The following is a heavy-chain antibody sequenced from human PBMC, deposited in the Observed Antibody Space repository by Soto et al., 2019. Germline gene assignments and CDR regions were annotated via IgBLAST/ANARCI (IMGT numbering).Heavy chain of an antibody. Sequence: SSVKVSFKASRYTFTSYYMHWVRQAPGQGLEWMGIINPSGGSTSYAQKFQGRVTMTRDTSTSTVYMELSSLRSEDTAVYYCARDLGGNQGYCSGGSCYDTPDYYYYGMDVWGQGTTVTVSS. CDR3: ARDLGGNQGYCSGGSCYDTPDYYYYGMDV. CDR1: RYTFTSYY. D-gene: IGHD2-15*01. CDR2: INPSGGST. V-gene: IGHV1-46*01. J-gene: IGHJ6*02.